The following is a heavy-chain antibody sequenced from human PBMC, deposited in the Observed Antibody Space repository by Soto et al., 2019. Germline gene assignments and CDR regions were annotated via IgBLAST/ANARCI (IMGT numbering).Heavy chain of an antibody. D-gene: IGHD3-22*01. V-gene: IGHV4-30-4*01. CDR1: GGSISSGDSY. J-gene: IGHJ3*02. Sequence: QVQLQESGPGLVKPSQTLSLTCTVSGGSISSGDSYWIWIRHPPGRGLEWIGYMYCSGSTYYTPSLKTRVTISVDTSKNQFSLKLSSVTAADTAVYYCARAAKTHYYDSSGYYYTFDIWGPGTMATVSS. CDR2: MYCSGST. CDR3: ARAAKTHYYDSSGYYYTFDI.